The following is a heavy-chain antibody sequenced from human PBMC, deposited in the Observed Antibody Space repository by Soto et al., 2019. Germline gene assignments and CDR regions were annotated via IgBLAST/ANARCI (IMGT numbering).Heavy chain of an antibody. D-gene: IGHD3-9*01. J-gene: IGHJ6*02. CDR1: GGSVSSATYY. V-gene: IGHV4-61*01. CDR2: VYYSGTP. Sequence: PSGPLYLTCTVSGGSVSSATYYWNSIRQPPAKGLEWVGSVYYSGTPNYNPSLKSRVTISMDTSYNRLSLKLRSVTAADTAVYYCARDLYLRTGPWGMDVWGQGTTVTVSS. CDR3: ARDLYLRTGPWGMDV.